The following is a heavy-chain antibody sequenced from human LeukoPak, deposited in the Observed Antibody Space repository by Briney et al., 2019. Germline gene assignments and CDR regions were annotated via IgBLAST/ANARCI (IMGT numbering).Heavy chain of an antibody. CDR2: IRYDGSNK. CDR1: GFTFSSYG. CDR3: AKEGVDLGASNAFDI. D-gene: IGHD1-26*01. J-gene: IGHJ3*02. V-gene: IGHV3-30*02. Sequence: GGSLRLSCAASGFTFSSYGMHWVRQAPGKGLEWVAFIRYDGSNKYYADSVKGRFTISRDNSKNTLYLQMNSLRAEDTAVYYCAKEGVDLGASNAFDIWGQGTMVTVSS.